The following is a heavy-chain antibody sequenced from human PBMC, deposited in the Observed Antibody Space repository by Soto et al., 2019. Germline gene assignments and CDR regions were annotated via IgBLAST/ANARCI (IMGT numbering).Heavy chain of an antibody. J-gene: IGHJ4*02. CDR1: GGSISSSSYY. CDR2: IYYSGST. D-gene: IGHD1-26*01. CDR3: ARRGGVGATAYDS. Sequence: QLQLQESGPGLVKPSETLSLTCTVSGGSISSSSYYWDWIRQPPGKGLEWIGSIYYSGSTYYNPSLQSRVTISVDTSKIPFSLKLSSVTAADTAVYYCARRGGVGATAYDSWGQGTLVTVSS. V-gene: IGHV4-39*01.